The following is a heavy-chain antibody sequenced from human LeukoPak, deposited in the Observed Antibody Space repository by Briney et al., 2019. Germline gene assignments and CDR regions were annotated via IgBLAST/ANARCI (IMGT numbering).Heavy chain of an antibody. CDR3: AKAFTKSGSYWDYFDF. J-gene: IGHJ4*02. CDR1: GFTFSSYC. CDR2: ISTSGTTV. V-gene: IGHV3-21*01. Sequence: PGGSLRLSCATSGFTFSSYCFNWVRQAPGKGLEWVSSISTSGTTVHYADSVRGRFTMSRDNTRKSVYLQMDSLRAGDTAVYYCAKAFTKSGSYWDYFDFWGLGTLVTVSS. D-gene: IGHD1-26*01.